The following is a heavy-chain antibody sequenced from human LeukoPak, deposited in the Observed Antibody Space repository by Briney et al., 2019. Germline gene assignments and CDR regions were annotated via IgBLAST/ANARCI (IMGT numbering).Heavy chain of an antibody. J-gene: IGHJ4*02. V-gene: IGHV1-18*01. D-gene: IGHD6-13*01. Sequence: GASVKVSCKASGGTFSSYAISWVRQAPGQGLEWMGWISAYNGNTNYAQKLQGRVTMTTDTSTSTAYMELSRLRSDDTAVYFCARTHEYSSSWGFLFDYWGQGTLVTVSS. CDR3: ARTHEYSSSWGFLFDY. CDR1: GGTFSSYA. CDR2: ISAYNGNT.